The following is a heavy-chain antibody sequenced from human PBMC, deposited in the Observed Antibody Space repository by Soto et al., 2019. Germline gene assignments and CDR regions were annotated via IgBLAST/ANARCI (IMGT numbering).Heavy chain of an antibody. CDR3: ARHANRNYYDAFDI. CDR2: IYYSGST. D-gene: IGHD3-10*01. V-gene: IGHV4-39*01. CDR1: GGSITSGTYY. Sequence: QLQLQESGPGLVKPSETLSLTCTVSGGSITSGTYYWGWIRQPPGKGLEWIGSIYYSGSTYYNPSLKSRATISVDTSKNQFSLKLTFVTAADTAVYYCARHANRNYYDAFDIWGQGTMVTVSS. J-gene: IGHJ3*02.